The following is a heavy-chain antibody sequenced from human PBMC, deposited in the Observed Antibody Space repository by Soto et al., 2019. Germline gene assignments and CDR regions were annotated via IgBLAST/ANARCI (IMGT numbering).Heavy chain of an antibody. CDR2: ITATGDRT. Sequence: QAWGSLRLSCADSGFRFSSYSMSWVRQTPGKGLEWVAAITATGDRTYYADSVTGRFTISRDNSKKTHYLQMTSLRAEDTAMYYCATMNGYFEYWGQGTPVTVSS. CDR3: ATMNGYFEY. V-gene: IGHV3-23*01. CDR1: GFRFSSYS. J-gene: IGHJ4*02. D-gene: IGHD3-22*01.